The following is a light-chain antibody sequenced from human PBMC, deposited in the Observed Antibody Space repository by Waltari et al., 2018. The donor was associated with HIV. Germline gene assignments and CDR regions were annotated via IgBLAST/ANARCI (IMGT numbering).Light chain of an antibody. V-gene: IGKV2-28*01. CDR2: LGS. J-gene: IGKJ3*01. CDR3: MQALQTPPFT. CDR1: QSLLHSNGYNY. Sequence: DIVMTRSPLSLPVPPGEPASISCRSSQSLLHSNGYNYLDWYLQKPGQSPQLLIYLGSNRASGVPDRFSGSGSGTDFTLKISRVEAEDVGVYYCMQALQTPPFTFGPGTKVDIK.